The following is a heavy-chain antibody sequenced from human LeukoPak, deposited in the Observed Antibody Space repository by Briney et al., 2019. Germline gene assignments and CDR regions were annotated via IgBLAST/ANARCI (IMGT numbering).Heavy chain of an antibody. CDR1: GFTFSSYA. Sequence: GGSLRLSCAASGFTFSSYAMSWVRQAPGKGLEWVSAISGSGGSTYYADSVKGRFTISRDNSKNTLYLQMNSLRAEDTAVYYCANHDSSGYPLRVFDYWGQGTLVTVSS. CDR3: ANHDSSGYPLRVFDY. J-gene: IGHJ4*02. V-gene: IGHV3-23*01. D-gene: IGHD3-22*01. CDR2: ISGSGGST.